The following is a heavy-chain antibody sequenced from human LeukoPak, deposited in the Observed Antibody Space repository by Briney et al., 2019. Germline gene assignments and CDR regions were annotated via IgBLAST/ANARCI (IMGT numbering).Heavy chain of an antibody. J-gene: IGHJ2*01. Sequence: SETLSLTCAVYGGSFSGYYWSWIRQPPGKRLEWIGYIYYSGSTNYNPSLKSRVTISVDTSKNQFSLKLSSVTAADTAVYYCARHRLEYFDLWGRGTLITVSS. V-gene: IGHV4-59*08. CDR3: ARHRLEYFDL. D-gene: IGHD4-11*01. CDR1: GGSFSGYY. CDR2: IYYSGST.